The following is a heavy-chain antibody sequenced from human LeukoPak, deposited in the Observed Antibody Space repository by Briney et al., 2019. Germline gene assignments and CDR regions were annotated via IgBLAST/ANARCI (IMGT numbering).Heavy chain of an antibody. V-gene: IGHV3-30*02. Sequence: PGGSLRLSCAASGFTFSSYGMNWVRQAPGKGLEWVAFIRFDGSHQYYADSVKGRFTISRDNSKNTLYLQMNSLRAEDTAVYYCARDSPPDGIQLWLKVYYYYYGMDVWGQGTTVTVSS. CDR2: IRFDGSHQ. D-gene: IGHD5-18*01. J-gene: IGHJ6*02. CDR1: GFTFSSYG. CDR3: ARDSPPDGIQLWLKVYYYYYGMDV.